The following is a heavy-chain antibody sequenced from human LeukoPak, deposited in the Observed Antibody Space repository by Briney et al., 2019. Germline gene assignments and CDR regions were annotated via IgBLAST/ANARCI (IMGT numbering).Heavy chain of an antibody. Sequence: SETLSLTCTVSGAYIGSSYWSWIRQPPGKGLEWIDYISQNGYTHYTPSLRSRVTILRDMSENQFSLILSSVSAADTAVYYCTRHDIVEVIVHGMAAWGQGTTVTVSS. CDR1: GAYIGSSY. CDR2: ISQNGYT. D-gene: IGHD5-12*01. J-gene: IGHJ6*02. V-gene: IGHV4-59*08. CDR3: TRHDIVEVIVHGMAA.